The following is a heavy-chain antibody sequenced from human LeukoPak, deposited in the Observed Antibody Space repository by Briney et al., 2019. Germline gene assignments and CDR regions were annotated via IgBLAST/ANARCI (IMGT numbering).Heavy chain of an antibody. Sequence: GGSLRLSCAASGFTFSNYAMSWVRQAPGKGLEWVSSLSGSGGKTFYADSVKGRFTISRDNSKNTLYLQMNSLRAEDTAVYYCSITIPSFDYWGQGTLVTVSS. J-gene: IGHJ4*02. V-gene: IGHV3-23*01. CDR1: GFTFSNYA. D-gene: IGHD3-3*01. CDR3: SITIPSFDY. CDR2: LSGSGGKT.